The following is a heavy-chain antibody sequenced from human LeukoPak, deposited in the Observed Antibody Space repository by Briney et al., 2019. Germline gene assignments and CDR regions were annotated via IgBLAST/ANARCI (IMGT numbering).Heavy chain of an antibody. CDR1: GFTFSSYS. Sequence: GGSLRLSCAASGFTFSSYSMNWVRQAPGKGLEWVSYISSSSSTIYYADSVKGRFTISRDNSKNTLYLQMNSLRAEDTALYYCAKTASSSWGYFDYWGQGTLVTVSS. J-gene: IGHJ4*02. CDR2: ISSSSSTI. D-gene: IGHD6-13*01. V-gene: IGHV3-48*01. CDR3: AKTASSSWGYFDY.